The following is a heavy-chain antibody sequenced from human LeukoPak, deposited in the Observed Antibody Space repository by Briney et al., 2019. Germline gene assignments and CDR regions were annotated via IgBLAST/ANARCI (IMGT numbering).Heavy chain of an antibody. V-gene: IGHV3-7*01. CDR2: IKQDGSEK. D-gene: IGHD3-22*01. CDR1: GFTFSSYW. Sequence: GGSLRLSCAASGFTFSSYWMSWVRQAPGKGLEWVANIKQDGSEKYYVDSVKGRFTFSRDNAKNSLYLQMNGLRAEDTAVYYCAREADYYDSSTPIESGAFDIWGQGTMVTVSS. J-gene: IGHJ3*02. CDR3: AREADYYDSSTPIESGAFDI.